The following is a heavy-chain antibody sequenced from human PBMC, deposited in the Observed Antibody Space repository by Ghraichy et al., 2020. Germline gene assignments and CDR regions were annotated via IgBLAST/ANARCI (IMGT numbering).Heavy chain of an antibody. D-gene: IGHD5-18*01. CDR2: INPNSGGT. CDR3: ARNSDSGYSYAPPDY. J-gene: IGHJ4*02. V-gene: IGHV1-2*04. CDR1: GYTFTGYY. Sequence: ASMKVSCKASGYTFTGYYMHWVRQAPGQGLEWMGWINPNSGGTNYAQKFQGWVTMTRDTSISTAYMELSRLRSDDTAVYYCARNSDSGYSYAPPDYWGQGTLVTVSS.